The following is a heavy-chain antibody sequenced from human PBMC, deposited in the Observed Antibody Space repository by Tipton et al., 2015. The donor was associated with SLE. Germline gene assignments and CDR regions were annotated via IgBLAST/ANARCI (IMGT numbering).Heavy chain of an antibody. CDR3: ARPRSVWFRELYAFDI. V-gene: IGHV4-59*11. J-gene: IGHJ3*02. D-gene: IGHD3-10*01. CDR2: IYYSGST. Sequence: TLSLTCTVSGGSISSHYWSWIRQPPGKGLEWIGYIYYSGSTNYNPPLKSRVTISVDTSKNQFSLKLSSVTAADTAVYYCARPRSVWFRELYAFDIWGQGTMVTVSS. CDR1: GGSISSHY.